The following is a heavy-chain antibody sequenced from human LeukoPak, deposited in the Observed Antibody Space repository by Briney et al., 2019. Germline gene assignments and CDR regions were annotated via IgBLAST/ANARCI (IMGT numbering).Heavy chain of an antibody. J-gene: IGHJ4*02. D-gene: IGHD3-22*01. CDR2: INAGNGNT. CDR3: ARGSMMDFPFDF. CDR1: GYTFTSYA. Sequence: ASVKVSCKASGYTFTSYAMNWVRQAPGQRLEWMGWINAGNGNTKYSQKFQGRVTITRDTSASTAYMDLSSLRSEDTAVYFCARGSMMDFPFDFWGLGTLVTVSS. V-gene: IGHV1-3*01.